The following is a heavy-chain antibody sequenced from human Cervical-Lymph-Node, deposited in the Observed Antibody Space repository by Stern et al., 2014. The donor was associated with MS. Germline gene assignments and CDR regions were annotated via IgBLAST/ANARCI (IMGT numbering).Heavy chain of an antibody. V-gene: IGHV5-51*01. CDR2: IYPGSSNS. D-gene: IGHD1-14*01. Sequence: VQLVESGADVNEPGESLKISCKGSGFSFTTYWIGWVRQMPGKGLEWMGFIYPGSSNSRYSPSFQGQVTISAGKSISTAYLQWSSLKASDSAMYYCARHGGPNWNHEAHNWFDPWGQGTLVTVSS. CDR1: GFSFTTYW. CDR3: ARHGGPNWNHEAHNWFDP. J-gene: IGHJ5*02.